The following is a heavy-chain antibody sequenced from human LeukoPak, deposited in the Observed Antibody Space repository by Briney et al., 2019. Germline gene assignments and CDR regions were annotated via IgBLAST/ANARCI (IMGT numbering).Heavy chain of an antibody. Sequence: GGSLRLSCGASGFXFSSYAISWVRQAPGKGQEWVSAISGSGGSTYYADSVKGRFTISRDNSKNTLYLQMNSLRAEDTAVYYCAKDWDILTGSDDAFDIWGQGTMVTVSS. CDR1: GFXFSSYA. J-gene: IGHJ3*02. CDR3: AKDWDILTGSDDAFDI. CDR2: ISGSGGST. D-gene: IGHD3-9*01. V-gene: IGHV3-23*01.